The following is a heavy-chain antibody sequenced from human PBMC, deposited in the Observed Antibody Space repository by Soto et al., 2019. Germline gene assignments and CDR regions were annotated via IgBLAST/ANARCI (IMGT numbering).Heavy chain of an antibody. Sequence: QITLKESGPTLVKPTQTLTLTCIFSGFSLSTSGVGVGWIRQPPGKSLEWLALIYWDDDKRYSPSLKSRLTRTKDTSKNQVVLTMTNMDPVDTATYYCAHSRARTAARDEAFDVWCQGTMVVVSS. CDR3: AHSRARTAARDEAFDV. CDR1: GFSLSTSGVG. D-gene: IGHD6-6*01. CDR2: IYWDDDK. J-gene: IGHJ3*01. V-gene: IGHV2-5*02.